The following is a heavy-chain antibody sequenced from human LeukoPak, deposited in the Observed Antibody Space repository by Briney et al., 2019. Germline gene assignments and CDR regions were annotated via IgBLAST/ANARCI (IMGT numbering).Heavy chain of an antibody. CDR3: AAVNPGIATGP. CDR1: GYTFTSYG. CDR2: ISAYNGNT. V-gene: IGHV1-18*01. Sequence: ASVKVSCKASGYTFTSYGISWVRQAPGQGLEWMGWISAYNGNTNYAQKLRGRVTMTTDTSTSTAYMELSSLRSEDTAVYYCAAVNPGIATGPWGQGTLVTVSS. D-gene: IGHD6-13*01. J-gene: IGHJ5*01.